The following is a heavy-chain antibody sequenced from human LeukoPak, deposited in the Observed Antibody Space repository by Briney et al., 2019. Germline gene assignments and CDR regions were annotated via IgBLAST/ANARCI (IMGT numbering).Heavy chain of an antibody. CDR3: ARDSQTTVLTALSL. CDR1: GGSISSSSYY. Sequence: PSETLSLTCIVSGGSISSSSYYWGWFRQPPGKGLEWIGSIYYTESANYNPSLKSRVTISVDTSKNQFSLKLSSVTAADTAVYYCARDSQTTVLTALSLWGQGTLVTVSS. V-gene: IGHV4-39*02. D-gene: IGHD4-23*01. J-gene: IGHJ4*02. CDR2: IYYTESA.